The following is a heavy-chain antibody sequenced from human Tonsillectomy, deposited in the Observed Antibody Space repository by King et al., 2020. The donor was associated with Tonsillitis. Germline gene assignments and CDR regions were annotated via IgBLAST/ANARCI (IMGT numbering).Heavy chain of an antibody. Sequence: VQLVQSGAEVKKPGASVKVSCRASGYTFTGYYIHWVRQAPGQGLEWMGWINPKSGGTNYAQKFQGRVTMTRDTSISTAYMELSRLRSDDTAVYYCARIRSWCHAFDIWGQGTMVTVSS. CDR3: ARIRSWCHAFDI. CDR2: INPKSGGT. V-gene: IGHV1-2*02. D-gene: IGHD2-15*01. CDR1: GYTFTGYY. J-gene: IGHJ3*02.